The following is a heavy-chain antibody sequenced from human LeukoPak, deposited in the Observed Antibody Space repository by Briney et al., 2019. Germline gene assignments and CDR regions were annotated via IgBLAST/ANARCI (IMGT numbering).Heavy chain of an antibody. CDR2: ITGNHHSR. D-gene: IGHD4-17*01. CDR3: TKDPNGDYVGAFAP. J-gene: IGHJ5*02. V-gene: IGHV3-23*01. Sequence: GGSLRLSCAASGFTFSAFAMTWVRQTPEKGLEWVSSITGNHHSRYNTDSVQGRFTISRDNSKNTLYLQMNSLRADNTAIYYCTKDPNGDYVGAFAPWGQGTLVTVSS. CDR1: GFTFSAFA.